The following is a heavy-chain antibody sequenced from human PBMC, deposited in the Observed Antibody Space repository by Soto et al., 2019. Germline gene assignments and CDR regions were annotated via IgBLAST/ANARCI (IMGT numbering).Heavy chain of an antibody. D-gene: IGHD3-22*01. CDR1: GGSISSGDYY. CDR3: ARGLVEYFQH. Sequence: SETLSLTCTVSGGSISSGDYYWSWTRQPPGKGLEWIGYIYYSGSTYYNPSLKSRVTISVDTSKNQFSLKLSSVTAADTAVYYCARGLVEYFQHWGQGTLVTVSS. CDR2: IYYSGST. V-gene: IGHV4-30-4*01. J-gene: IGHJ1*01.